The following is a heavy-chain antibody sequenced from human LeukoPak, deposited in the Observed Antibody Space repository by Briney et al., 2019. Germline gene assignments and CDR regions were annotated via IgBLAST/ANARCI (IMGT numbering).Heavy chain of an antibody. Sequence: PSETLSLTCTVSGGSISSYYWSWVRQPPGKGLERVGLIYYSGSTNYNPSLNSRVTISVVTSKNQFSLKLSSVTAADTAVYYCARALNILTDEYYFDYWGQGTPVTVSS. CDR2: IYYSGST. J-gene: IGHJ4*02. CDR3: ARALNILTDEYYFDY. D-gene: IGHD3-9*01. CDR1: GGSISSYY. V-gene: IGHV4-59*01.